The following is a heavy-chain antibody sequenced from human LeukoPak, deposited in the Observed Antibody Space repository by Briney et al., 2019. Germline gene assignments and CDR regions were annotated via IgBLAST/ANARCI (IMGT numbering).Heavy chain of an antibody. CDR1: GGSISSYY. V-gene: IGHV4-59*08. CDR3: ARHSLYCYYYGMDV. Sequence: PSETLSLTCTVSGGSISSYYWSWIRQPPGKGLEWIGYIYYSGSTNYNPSLKSRVTISVDTSKNQFSLKLSSVTAADTAVYYCARHSLYCYYYGMDVWGQGTTVTVSS. J-gene: IGHJ6*02. CDR2: IYYSGST.